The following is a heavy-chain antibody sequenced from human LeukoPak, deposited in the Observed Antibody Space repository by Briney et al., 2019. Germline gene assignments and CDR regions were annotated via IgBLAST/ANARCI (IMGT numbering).Heavy chain of an antibody. CDR2: IYYSGST. V-gene: IGHV4-31*03. CDR1: GGSISSGGYY. CDR3: ARDRRYSGSYFDY. D-gene: IGHD1-26*01. Sequence: PSETLSLTCSVSGGSISSGGYYWSWIRQHPGKGLEWIGYIYYSGSTYYNPSLKSRVTISVGTSKNQFSLKLSSVTAADTAVYYCARDRRYSGSYFDYWGQGTLVTVSS. J-gene: IGHJ4*02.